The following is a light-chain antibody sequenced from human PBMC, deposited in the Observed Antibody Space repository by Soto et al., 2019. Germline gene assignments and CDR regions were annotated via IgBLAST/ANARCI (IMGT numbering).Light chain of an antibody. CDR3: ETWDSNTRV. CDR2: LEGSGSY. CDR1: SGHSTNI. Sequence: QSVLTQSSSASASLGSSAKLTCTLSSGHSTNIIAWHQQQPGKAPRYLMKLEGSGSYNKGSGVPDRFSGSSSGADRYLTISNLQSDDESDYYCETWDSNTRVFGGGTKLTVL. J-gene: IGLJ3*02. V-gene: IGLV4-60*03.